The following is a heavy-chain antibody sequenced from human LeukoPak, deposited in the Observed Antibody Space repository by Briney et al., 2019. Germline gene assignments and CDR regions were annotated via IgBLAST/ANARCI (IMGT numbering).Heavy chain of an antibody. CDR3: ATTDQYLSPYPRQIDY. D-gene: IGHD2-2*02. CDR1: AFSFSNYA. CDR2: ISGSGGST. V-gene: IGHV3-23*01. Sequence: GGSLRLACAASAFSFSNYAMSCVREAPGKGLDWVSGISGSGGSTYYADSVKGRFTISRDNSKNTLSLQMNSLRAEDTAVFYCATTDQYLSPYPRQIDYWGQGTLVTASS. J-gene: IGHJ4*02.